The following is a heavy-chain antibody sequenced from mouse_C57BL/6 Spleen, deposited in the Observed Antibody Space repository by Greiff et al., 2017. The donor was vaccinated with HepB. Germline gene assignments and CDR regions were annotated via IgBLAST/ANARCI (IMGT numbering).Heavy chain of an antibody. Sequence: QVQLQQSGAELARPGASVKLSCKASGYTFTSYGISWVKQRTGQGLEWIGEIYPRSGNTYYNEKFKGKATLTADKSSSTAYMELRSLTSEDSAVYFCARAGDSYWYFDDWGTGTTVTVSS. CDR2: IYPRSGNT. CDR3: ARAGDSYWYFDD. CDR1: GYTFTSYG. V-gene: IGHV1-81*01. J-gene: IGHJ1*03. D-gene: IGHD3-3*01.